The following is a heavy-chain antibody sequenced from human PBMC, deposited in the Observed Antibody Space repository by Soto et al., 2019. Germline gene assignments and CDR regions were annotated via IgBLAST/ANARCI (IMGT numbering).Heavy chain of an antibody. CDR1: GFTFSSYG. Sequence: XGSLRLSCAASGFTFSSYGMSWVRQAPGKGLEWVSVISGSGGSTYYADSVKGRFTLSRDNSKNTVYLQMNSLRAEDTAVYYCAKDSPVGVPLMRDLHDWGQGTLVTVSS. CDR3: AKDSPVGVPLMRDLHD. J-gene: IGHJ1*01. V-gene: IGHV3-23*01. CDR2: ISGSGGST. D-gene: IGHD2-8*01.